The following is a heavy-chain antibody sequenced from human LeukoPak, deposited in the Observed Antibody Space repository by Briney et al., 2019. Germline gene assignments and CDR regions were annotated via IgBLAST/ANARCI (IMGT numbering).Heavy chain of an antibody. CDR2: ISGSGGST. J-gene: IGHJ6*03. D-gene: IGHD5-18*01. V-gene: IGHV3-23*01. Sequence: SGGSLRLSCAASGFTVSSNYMSWVRQAPGKGLEWVSAISGSGGSTYYADSVKGRFTISRDNSKNTLYLQMNSLRAEDTAVYYCATPEGTAYYMDVWGKGTTVTVSS. CDR3: ATPEGTAYYMDV. CDR1: GFTVSSNY.